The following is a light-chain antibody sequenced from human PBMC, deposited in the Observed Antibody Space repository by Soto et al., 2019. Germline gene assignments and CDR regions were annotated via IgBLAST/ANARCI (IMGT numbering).Light chain of an antibody. CDR3: QQYGRSPFT. CDR1: QRMTNNF. Sequence: EIVLTQSPDTRSLSPGERVTLSCRASQRMTNNFLAWFQQKPGLAPRLLIHGASTRASGVPDRFTGGGSGTDFVLTISRVEPEDFAVYYCQQYGRSPFTFGQGTKLQIK. V-gene: IGKV3-20*01. J-gene: IGKJ2*01. CDR2: GAS.